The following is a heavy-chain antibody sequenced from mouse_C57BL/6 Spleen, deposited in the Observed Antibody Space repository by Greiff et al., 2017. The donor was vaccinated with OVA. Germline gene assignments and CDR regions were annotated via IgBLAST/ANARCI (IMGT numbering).Heavy chain of an antibody. CDR2: IYPRDGST. CDR1: GYTFTDHT. D-gene: IGHD2-10*02. V-gene: IGHV1-78*01. Sequence: VQLQESDAELVKPGASVKISCKVSGYTFTDHTIHWMKQRPEQGLEWIGYIYPRDGSTKYNEKFKGKATLTADKSSSTAYMQLNSLTSEDSAVYFCARGVWYLYYAMDYWGQGTSVTVSS. J-gene: IGHJ4*01. CDR3: ARGVWYLYYAMDY.